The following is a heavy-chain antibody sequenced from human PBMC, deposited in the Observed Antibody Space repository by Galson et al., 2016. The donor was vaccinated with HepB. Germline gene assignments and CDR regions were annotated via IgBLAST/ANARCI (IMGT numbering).Heavy chain of an antibody. Sequence: SLRLSCAASGFTFSSYWMHWVRQAPGKGLVWVSRINSDGSSTTYAGSVKGRFTISRDDSRNTAYLQMNSLKTEDTAVYYCTRLGGGYCSNGVCYTDYYYYYGLDVWGQGTTVTVSS. J-gene: IGHJ6*02. CDR2: INSDGSST. CDR1: GFTFSSYW. V-gene: IGHV3-74*01. D-gene: IGHD2-8*01. CDR3: TRLGGGYCSNGVCYTDYYYYYGLDV.